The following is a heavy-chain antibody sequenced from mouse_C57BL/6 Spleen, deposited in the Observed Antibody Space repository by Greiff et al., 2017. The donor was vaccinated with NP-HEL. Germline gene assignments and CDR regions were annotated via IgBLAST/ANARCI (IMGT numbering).Heavy chain of an antibody. CDR2: ISYDGSN. Sequence: DVQLQESGPGLVKPSQSLSLTCSVTGYSITSGYYWNWIRQFPGNKLEWMGYISYDGSNNYNPSLKNRISITRDTSKNQFFLKLNSVTTEDTATYYCARSTMVYEAMDYWGQGTSVTVSS. V-gene: IGHV3-6*01. D-gene: IGHD1-1*02. J-gene: IGHJ4*01. CDR3: ARSTMVYEAMDY. CDR1: GYSITSGYY.